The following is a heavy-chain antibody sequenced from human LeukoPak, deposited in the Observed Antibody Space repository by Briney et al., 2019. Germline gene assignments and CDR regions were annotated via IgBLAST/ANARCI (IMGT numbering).Heavy chain of an antibody. CDR1: GYTFTGYY. CDR2: INPNSGGT. D-gene: IGHD2-2*01. J-gene: IGHJ5*02. V-gene: IGHV1-2*02. CDR3: ARVGDIVVVPAARALDP. Sequence: ASVKVSCKASGYTFTGYYMHWVRQAPGQGLEWMGWINPNSGGTNYAQKFQGRVTMTRDTSISTAYMELSRLRSDDTAVYYCARVGDIVVVPAARALDPWGQGTLVTVSS.